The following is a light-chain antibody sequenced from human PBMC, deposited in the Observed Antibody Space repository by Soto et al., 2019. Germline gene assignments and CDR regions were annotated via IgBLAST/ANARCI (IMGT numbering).Light chain of an antibody. V-gene: IGKV3-11*01. Sequence: EIVLTQSPATLSLSPGERPTLSCRASQSVSSYLVWYQQKPGQAPRLLIYDASTRATGVPARFSGSGSGTDFTLTISSLEPEDFAVYYCQQRSNWPPFSFGPGTTVDIK. CDR3: QQRSNWPPFS. J-gene: IGKJ3*01. CDR2: DAS. CDR1: QSVSSY.